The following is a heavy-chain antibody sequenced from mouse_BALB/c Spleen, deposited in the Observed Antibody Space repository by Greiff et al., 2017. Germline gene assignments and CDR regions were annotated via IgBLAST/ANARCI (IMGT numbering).Heavy chain of an antibody. D-gene: IGHD1-1*01. J-gene: IGHJ4*01. Sequence: VQLQQPGAELVKPGTSVKLSCKASGYNFTSYWINWVKLRPGQGLEWIGDIYPGSGSTNYNEKFKSKATLTVDTSSSTAYMQLSSLASEDSALYYCAREGSSFYYAMDYWGQGTSVTVAS. CDR1: GYNFTSYW. CDR3: AREGSSFYYAMDY. V-gene: IGHV1-55*01. CDR2: IYPGSGST.